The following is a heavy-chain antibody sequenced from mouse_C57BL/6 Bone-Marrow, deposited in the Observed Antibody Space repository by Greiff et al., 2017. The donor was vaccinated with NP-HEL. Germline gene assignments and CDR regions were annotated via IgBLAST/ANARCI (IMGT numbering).Heavy chain of an antibody. CDR3: TTWFAY. CDR1: GYTFTDYE. J-gene: IGHJ3*01. Sequence: VQLQQSGAELVRPGASVTLSCKASGYTFTDYEMHWVKQTPVHGLEWIGAIDPETGGTAYNQKFKGMAILTADKSSSTAYMELRSLTSEDSAVYYCTTWFAYWGQGTLVTVSA. V-gene: IGHV1-15*01. CDR2: IDPETGGT.